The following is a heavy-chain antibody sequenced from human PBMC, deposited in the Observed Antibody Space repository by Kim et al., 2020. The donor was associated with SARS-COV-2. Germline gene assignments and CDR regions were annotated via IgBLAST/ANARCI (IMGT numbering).Heavy chain of an antibody. D-gene: IGHD3-10*01. Sequence: GGSLRLSCAASGFTVSSNYMSWVRQAPGKGLEWVSVIYSGGSTYYADSVKGRFTISRDNSKNTLYLQMNSLRAEDTAVYYCARIYYGSGNGVAFDIWGQGTMVTVSS. CDR2: IYSGGST. CDR3: ARIYYGSGNGVAFDI. J-gene: IGHJ3*02. CDR1: GFTVSSNY. V-gene: IGHV3-53*01.